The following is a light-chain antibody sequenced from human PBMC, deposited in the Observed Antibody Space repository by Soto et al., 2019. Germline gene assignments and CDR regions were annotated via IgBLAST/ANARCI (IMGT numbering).Light chain of an antibody. CDR2: AAS. V-gene: IGKV1-39*01. CDR1: QSIRSY. Sequence: RMTQSPSSLSASVGDRVTITCRASQSIRSYLNWYQQKPGKAPKLLIYAASSLQSGVPSRFSGSGSGTDFTLTISSLQPEDFATYYCQQSYSTPRTFGQGTKVEIK. CDR3: QQSYSTPRT. J-gene: IGKJ1*01.